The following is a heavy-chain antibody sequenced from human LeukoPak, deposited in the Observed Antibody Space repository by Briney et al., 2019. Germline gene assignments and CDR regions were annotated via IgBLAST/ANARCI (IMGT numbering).Heavy chain of an antibody. Sequence: SETLSLTCTVSGGSISSYYWSWIRQPPGKGLELMGYIYYSGSTNYNPSLKSRVTISVDTSKNQFSLKLSSVTAADTAVYYCARVDPDSSSTLEVFDYWGQGTLVTVSS. CDR3: ARVDPDSSSTLEVFDY. CDR1: GGSISSYY. V-gene: IGHV4-59*01. J-gene: IGHJ4*02. CDR2: IYYSGST. D-gene: IGHD6-6*01.